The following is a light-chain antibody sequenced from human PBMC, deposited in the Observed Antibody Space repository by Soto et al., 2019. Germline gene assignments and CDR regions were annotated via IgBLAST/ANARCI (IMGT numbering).Light chain of an antibody. CDR3: QRYGSPGT. J-gene: IGKJ1*01. V-gene: IGKV3-20*01. CDR2: GAS. CDR1: PSVSNNY. Sequence: EIVCTQSPATLSLSPGSRATLSCRATPSVSNNYLAWYQQKPGQAPRLLIYGASNRATGTPDRFSGSGSGTDFTLTIRRMEPDDFAVYYCQRYGSPGTFGQGTKVDIK.